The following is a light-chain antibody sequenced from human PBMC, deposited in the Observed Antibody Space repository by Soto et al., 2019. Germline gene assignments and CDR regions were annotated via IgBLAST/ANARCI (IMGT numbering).Light chain of an antibody. CDR3: LQHNAFPLT. J-gene: IGKJ5*01. Sequence: DIQMTQSPSSLSASVGDRVTITCRASQDIRDDLGWYQQKQGKAPKSLIYTVSSLESGVPSRFRGSGSGTEFTLTISRLQPEDFETYYCLQHNAFPLTFGQGTRLEIK. CDR1: QDIRDD. V-gene: IGKV1-17*01. CDR2: TVS.